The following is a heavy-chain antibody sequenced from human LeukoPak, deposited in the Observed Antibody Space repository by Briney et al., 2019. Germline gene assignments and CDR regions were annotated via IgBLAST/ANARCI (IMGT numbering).Heavy chain of an antibody. CDR2: ISSSSSYS. CDR3: ASGSGSYYYY. D-gene: IGHD1-26*01. J-gene: IGHJ4*02. Sequence: GGSLRLSCAASGFTFSSYSMNWVRQAPGKGLEWVSSISSSSSYSYYADSVKGRFTISRDNAKNSLYLQMNSLRAEDTAVYYCASGSGSYYYYWGQGALVTVSS. V-gene: IGHV3-21*01. CDR1: GFTFSSYS.